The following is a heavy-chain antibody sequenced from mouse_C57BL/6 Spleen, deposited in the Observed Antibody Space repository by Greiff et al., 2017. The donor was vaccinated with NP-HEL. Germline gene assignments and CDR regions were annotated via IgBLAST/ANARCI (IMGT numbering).Heavy chain of an antibody. Sequence: DVMLVESGGGLVKPGGSLKLSCAASGFTFSSYTMSWVRQTPEKRLEWVATISGGVGNTYYPESVKGRFTISRDNAKNTLYLQRSSLRSEDTALYYCARRFTTVVATGYFDVWGTGTTVTVSS. CDR1: GFTFSSYT. J-gene: IGHJ1*03. CDR2: ISGGVGNT. V-gene: IGHV5-9*01. CDR3: ARRFTTVVATGYFDV. D-gene: IGHD1-1*01.